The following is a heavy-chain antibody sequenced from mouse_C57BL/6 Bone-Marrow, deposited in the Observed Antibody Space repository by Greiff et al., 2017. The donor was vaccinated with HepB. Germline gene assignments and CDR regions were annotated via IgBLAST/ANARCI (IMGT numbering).Heavy chain of an antibody. D-gene: IGHD1-1*02. Sequence: VQLQQPGAELVKPGASVKMSCKAFGYTFTSYWITWVKQRPGQGLEWIGDIYPGSGSTNYNEKFKSKATLTVDTSSSTAYMQLSSLTSEDSAVYYCASGGYPYYAMDYWGQGTSVTVSS. J-gene: IGHJ4*01. V-gene: IGHV1-55*01. CDR2: IYPGSGST. CDR1: GYTFTSYW. CDR3: ASGGYPYYAMDY.